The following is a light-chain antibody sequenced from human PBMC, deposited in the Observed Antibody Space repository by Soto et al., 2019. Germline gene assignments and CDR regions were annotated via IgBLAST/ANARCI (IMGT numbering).Light chain of an antibody. CDR2: GTS. Sequence: IVMTQSPGTLSVSPGERATLSCRASQSVGRSLAWYQQKPGQAPRLLIYGTSARATGIPATFSGSGSGTEFTLTISSLQSEDFAIYYRQQYDNWPSVTFGGGTKVDIK. V-gene: IGKV3-15*01. CDR3: QQYDNWPSVT. J-gene: IGKJ4*01. CDR1: QSVGRS.